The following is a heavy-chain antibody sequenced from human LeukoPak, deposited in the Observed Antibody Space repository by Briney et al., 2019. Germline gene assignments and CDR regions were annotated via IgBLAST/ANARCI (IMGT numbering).Heavy chain of an antibody. V-gene: IGHV1-18*01. CDR2: ISAYNGNT. D-gene: IGHD5-12*01. Sequence: ASVKVSCKASGYTFTSYGISWVRQAPGQGLEWMGWISAYNGNTNYAQKLQGRVTMTTGTSTSTAYMELRSLRSDDTAVYYCARANGLRHENDAFDIWGQGTMVTVSS. J-gene: IGHJ3*02. CDR3: ARANGLRHENDAFDI. CDR1: GYTFTSYG.